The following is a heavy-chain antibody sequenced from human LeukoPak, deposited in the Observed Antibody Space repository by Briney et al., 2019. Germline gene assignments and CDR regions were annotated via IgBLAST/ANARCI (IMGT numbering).Heavy chain of an antibody. V-gene: IGHV4-39*07. CDR2: IFYSGST. D-gene: IGHD5-12*01. J-gene: IGHJ4*02. CDR3: AKDTGGGYDYFSDYFDY. Sequence: SETLSLTCTVSSGSISTSNYYWGWVRQPPGKALEWIGNIFYSGSTYYSPSLKSRVTISLDTSRNQFSLKLNSVTAADTAVYYCAKDTGGGYDYFSDYFDYWGQGTLVTVSS. CDR1: SGSISTSNYY.